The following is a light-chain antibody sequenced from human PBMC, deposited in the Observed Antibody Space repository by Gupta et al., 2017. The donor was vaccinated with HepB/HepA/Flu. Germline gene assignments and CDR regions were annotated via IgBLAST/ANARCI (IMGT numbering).Light chain of an antibody. CDR1: QSVSAN. CDR2: GAS. J-gene: IGKJ1*01. CDR3: QQYNNWPPGT. Sequence: EIVMTQSPATLSVSPGERVTLSCRASQSVSANLAWYQQNPGQAPRLLIYGASTRATGVPARFSGSGFRTEFTLTISSLQSEDFALYYCQQYNNWPPGTFGQGTKVETK. V-gene: IGKV3-15*01.